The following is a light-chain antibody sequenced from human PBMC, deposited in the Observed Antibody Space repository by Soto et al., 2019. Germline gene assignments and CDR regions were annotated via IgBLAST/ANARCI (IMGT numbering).Light chain of an antibody. CDR2: DVS. CDR3: SSYTSIFVLK. CDR1: SSDVGGYDF. V-gene: IGLV2-14*03. Sequence: QSALTQPASVSGSPGQSITISCTGTSSDVGGYDFVSWYQQHPGKAPQLMIYDVSYRPSGISDRFSGSRSGNTASLTISGLQAEDEAEYYCSSYTSIFVLKFGTGTKLTVL. J-gene: IGLJ1*01.